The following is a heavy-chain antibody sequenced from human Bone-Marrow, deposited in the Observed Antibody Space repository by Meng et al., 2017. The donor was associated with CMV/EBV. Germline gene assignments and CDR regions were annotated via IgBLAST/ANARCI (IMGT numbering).Heavy chain of an antibody. D-gene: IGHD3-3*01. Sequence: TFSSYDISWVRQAPGQGLEWMGGIIPIFGTANYAQKFQGRVTITTDESTSTAYMELSSLRSEDTAVYYCARMGDFWSGLEFSNWFDPWGQGTLVTVSS. CDR2: IIPIFGTA. J-gene: IGHJ5*02. CDR3: ARMGDFWSGLEFSNWFDP. CDR1: TFSSYD. V-gene: IGHV1-69*05.